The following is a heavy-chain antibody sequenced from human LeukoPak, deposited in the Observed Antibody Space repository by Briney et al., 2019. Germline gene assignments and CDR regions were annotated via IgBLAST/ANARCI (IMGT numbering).Heavy chain of an antibody. CDR2: VHPDNGNT. V-gene: IGHV1-8*01. Sequence: ASVKVSCKTSRYPFTKWEISWVRQAAGQGLEWLGWVHPDNGNTYYAQRFRGRVTMSRDTSTTTAYMELSGLRSNDTAVYFCATGPRNDPWGQGTLVTVSS. CDR3: ATGPRNDP. CDR1: RYPFTKWE. D-gene: IGHD1-14*01. J-gene: IGHJ5*02.